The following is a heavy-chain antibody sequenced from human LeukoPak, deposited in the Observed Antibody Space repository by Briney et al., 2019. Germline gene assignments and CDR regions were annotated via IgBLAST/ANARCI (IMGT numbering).Heavy chain of an antibody. J-gene: IGHJ6*02. CDR1: GFTFSSYG. V-gene: IGHV3-30*18. CDR2: ISYDGSNK. D-gene: IGHD3-22*01. Sequence: GGSLRLSCAASGFTFSSYGMHWVRQAPGKWLEWVAVISYDGSNKYYADSVKGRFTISRDNSKNTLYLQMNSLRAEDTAVYYCAKDLHYYDSSGYYFYYYGMDVWGQGTTVTVSS. CDR3: AKDLHYYDSSGYYFYYYGMDV.